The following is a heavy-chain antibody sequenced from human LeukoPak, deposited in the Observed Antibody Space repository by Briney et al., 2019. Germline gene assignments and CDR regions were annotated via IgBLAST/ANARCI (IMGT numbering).Heavy chain of an antibody. CDR2: INHSGST. CDR1: GGSFSGYY. D-gene: IGHD5-18*01. V-gene: IGHV4-34*01. CDR3: ARVGGYSYGDAPLHFDH. Sequence: SETLSLTCAVYGGSFSGYYWSWIRQPPGKGLEWIGEINHSGSTNYNPSLKSRVTISVDTSKNQFSLKLSPVTAADTAVYYCARVGGYSYGDAPLHFDHWGQGILVTLSS. J-gene: IGHJ4*02.